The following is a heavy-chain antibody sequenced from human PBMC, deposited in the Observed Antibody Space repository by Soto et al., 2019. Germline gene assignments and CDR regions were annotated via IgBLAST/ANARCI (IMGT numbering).Heavy chain of an antibody. Sequence: LCGGSISSGGYYWSWIRQHPGKGLEWIGYIYYSGSTYYSPSLKSRVTISVDTSKNQFSLKLSSVTAADTAVYYCARGSIAAGDYGMDVWGQGTTVTVSS. CDR1: GGSISSGGYY. V-gene: IGHV4-31*02. CDR3: ARGSIAAGDYGMDV. CDR2: IYYSGST. J-gene: IGHJ6*02. D-gene: IGHD6-13*01.